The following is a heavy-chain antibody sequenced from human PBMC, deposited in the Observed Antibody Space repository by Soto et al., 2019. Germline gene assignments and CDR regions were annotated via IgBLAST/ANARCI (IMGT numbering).Heavy chain of an antibody. CDR1: GGSITNSYYF. CDR2: VFHSGRT. CDR3: ASGKDYAEGGY. D-gene: IGHD4-17*01. Sequence: PSETLSLTCTVSGGSITNSYYFWSWVRQNPGKGLERIGHVFHSGRTYYSPSLKSRVTISVDTSKNQFSLKLSSVTAADTAVYYCASGKDYAEGGYWGQGTLVTVSS. J-gene: IGHJ4*02. V-gene: IGHV4-39*01.